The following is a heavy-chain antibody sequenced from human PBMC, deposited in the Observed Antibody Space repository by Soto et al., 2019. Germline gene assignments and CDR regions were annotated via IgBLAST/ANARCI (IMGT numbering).Heavy chain of an antibody. CDR2: IYYSGGP. D-gene: IGHD1-26*01. CDR1: GGSISGYY. Sequence: XATLELTCTVSGGSISGYYGTWIRQPPGKGLEWIGYIYYSGGPNYNPSLKSRVTISVDTSKNQFSLKLSSVTAADTAVYYCARGGGATPSYYYGMDVWGQGTTVTVSS. J-gene: IGHJ6*02. V-gene: IGHV4-59*01. CDR3: ARGGGATPSYYYGMDV.